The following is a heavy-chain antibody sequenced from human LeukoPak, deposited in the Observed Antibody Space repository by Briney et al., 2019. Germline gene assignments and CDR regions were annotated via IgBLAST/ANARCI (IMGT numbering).Heavy chain of an antibody. V-gene: IGHV4-34*01. Sequence: SETLSLTCAVYGGSFSGYYWSWIRQPPGKGLEWIGEINHSGSTNYNPSLKSRVTISVDTSKNQFSLKLSSVTAADTAVYYCARDGIAVAFYYYYYMDVWGKGTTVTVSS. J-gene: IGHJ6*03. CDR1: GGSFSGYY. D-gene: IGHD6-19*01. CDR3: ARDGIAVAFYYYYYMDV. CDR2: INHSGST.